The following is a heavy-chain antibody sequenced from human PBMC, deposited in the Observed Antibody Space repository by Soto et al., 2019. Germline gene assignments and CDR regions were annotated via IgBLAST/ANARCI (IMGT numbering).Heavy chain of an antibody. CDR3: ARANYDRAFDI. D-gene: IGHD3-22*01. CDR2: ISYDGSNK. CDR1: GFTFSSYA. J-gene: IGHJ3*02. V-gene: IGHV3-30-3*01. Sequence: GGSLRLSCAASGFTFSSYAMHWVRQAPGKGLEWVAVISYDGSNKYYADSVKGRFTISRDNSKNTLYLQMNSLRAEDTAVYYCARANYDRAFDIWGQGTMVTVSS.